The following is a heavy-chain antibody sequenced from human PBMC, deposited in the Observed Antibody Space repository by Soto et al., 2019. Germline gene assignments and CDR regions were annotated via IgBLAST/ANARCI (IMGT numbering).Heavy chain of an antibody. CDR2: ISDSDGTT. J-gene: IGHJ3*02. D-gene: IGHD3-22*01. CDR3: AKALTGYYYDSSGYWYVAFDI. V-gene: IGHV3-23*01. Sequence: EVQLLESGGGLVQPGGSLGLSCAGSGFTFSRFAMSWVRQAPGKGLEWVSGISDSDGTTYYADSVKGRFTISRDNSKNPLYLQMDSLRAEDTAVYYCAKALTGYYYDSSGYWYVAFDIWGQGTMVTVSS. CDR1: GFTFSRFA.